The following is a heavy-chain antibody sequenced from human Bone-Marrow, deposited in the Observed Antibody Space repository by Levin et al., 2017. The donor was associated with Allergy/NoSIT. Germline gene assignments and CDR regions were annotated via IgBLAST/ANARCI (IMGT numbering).Heavy chain of an antibody. CDR3: ARGAYGQFDF. CDR2: ISGPSTSI. J-gene: IGHJ4*02. Sequence: GGSLRLSCAASGISFSPISMNWARQAPGKGLEWVASISGPSTSIWYADSVKGRFTISRDNAENSLFLQMNSLRAEDTAVYYCARGAYGQFDFWGRGTLVTVSS. CDR1: GISFSPIS. D-gene: IGHD1-26*01. V-gene: IGHV3-48*01.